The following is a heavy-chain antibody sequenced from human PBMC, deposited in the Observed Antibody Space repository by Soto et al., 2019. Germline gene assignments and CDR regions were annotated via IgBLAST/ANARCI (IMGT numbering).Heavy chain of an antibody. V-gene: IGHV1-69*02. J-gene: IGHJ6*03. CDR2: IIPILGIA. Sequence: QVQLVQSGAEVKKPGSSVKVSCKASGGTFSSYTISWVRQAPGQGLEWMGRIIPILGIANYAQKFQGRVTITADKSTSTAYMELSSLRSEDTAVYYCAGDPGRARDYGDYYYYYDMDVWGKGTTVTVSS. CDR3: AGDPGRARDYGDYYYYYDMDV. CDR1: GGTFSSYT. D-gene: IGHD4-17*01.